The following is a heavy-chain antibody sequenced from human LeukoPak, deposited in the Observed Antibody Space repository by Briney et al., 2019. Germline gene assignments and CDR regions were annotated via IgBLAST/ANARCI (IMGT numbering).Heavy chain of an antibody. CDR2: ISDSGDNP. J-gene: IGHJ3*02. V-gene: IGHV3-23*01. CDR1: GFSFSDYA. CDR3: ARNYDSSGYDAFDI. D-gene: IGHD3-22*01. Sequence: PGGSLRLSCAASGFSFSDYAMSWVRQAPGKGLEWVSAISDSGDNPYYADSVKGRFTISRDNSENTLSLQMYSLRAEDTAVYYCARNYDSSGYDAFDIWGQGTMVTVSS.